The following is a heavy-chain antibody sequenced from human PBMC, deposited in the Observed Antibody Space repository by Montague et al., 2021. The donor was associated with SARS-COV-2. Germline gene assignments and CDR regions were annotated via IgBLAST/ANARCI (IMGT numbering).Heavy chain of an antibody. Sequence: TLSLTCTVSGGSISSGGYYWSWIRQHPGKGLDGIGYLYYSGSTYYNPSLKRRVTIVVDKSKNQFSLKLSSVTAADTALYYCARDGYSNSGFDPWGQGTLVTVSS. D-gene: IGHD4-11*01. J-gene: IGHJ5*02. V-gene: IGHV4-31*03. CDR2: LYYSGST. CDR1: GGSISSGGYY. CDR3: ARDGYSNSGFDP.